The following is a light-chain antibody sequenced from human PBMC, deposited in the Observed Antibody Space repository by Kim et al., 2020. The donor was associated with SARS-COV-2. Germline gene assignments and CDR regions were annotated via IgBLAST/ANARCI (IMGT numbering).Light chain of an antibody. V-gene: IGLV3-19*01. CDR2: GKN. J-gene: IGLJ2*01. Sequence: ALGQTVRITCQGDSLRTYYASWYQQRPGQAPILVIHGKNNRPSGIPDRFSGSSSGNTASLTVTGAQAVDEADYYCISRDNSGDHVVFGGGTKLTVL. CDR1: SLRTYY. CDR3: ISRDNSGDHVV.